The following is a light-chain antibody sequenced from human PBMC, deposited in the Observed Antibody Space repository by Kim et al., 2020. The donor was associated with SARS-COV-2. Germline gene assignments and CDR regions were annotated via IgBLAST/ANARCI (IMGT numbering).Light chain of an antibody. Sequence: SPGKRAPLSCRASKSVSSYLAWYHQNPGQAPRLLIYDASNRATGIPARFSGSGSGTDFTLTISSLEPEDFAVYYCQQRNNWPPITFGQGTRLEIK. V-gene: IGKV3-11*01. CDR2: DAS. CDR3: QQRNNWPPIT. J-gene: IGKJ5*01. CDR1: KSVSSY.